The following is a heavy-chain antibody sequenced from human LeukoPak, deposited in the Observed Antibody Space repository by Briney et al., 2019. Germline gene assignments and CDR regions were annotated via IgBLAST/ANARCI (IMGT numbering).Heavy chain of an antibody. D-gene: IGHD6-13*01. Sequence: SETLSLTCTVSGGSISSSYYYWGWIRQPPGKGLEWIGSIYYSGSTYYNPSLKSRVTISVDTSKNQFSLKLRSVTAADTAVYYCARDRVAAAGYYYYGMDVWGQGTTVTVSS. CDR1: GGSISSSYYY. J-gene: IGHJ6*02. CDR3: ARDRVAAAGYYYYGMDV. V-gene: IGHV4-39*07. CDR2: IYYSGST.